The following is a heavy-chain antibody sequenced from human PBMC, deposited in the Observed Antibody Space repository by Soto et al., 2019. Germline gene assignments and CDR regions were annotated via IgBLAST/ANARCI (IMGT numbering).Heavy chain of an antibody. CDR3: ARQAYCSSTSCYSSQAFDI. V-gene: IGHV5-51*01. CDR2: IYPGDSDT. D-gene: IGHD2-2*01. J-gene: IGHJ3*02. Sequence: GESLKISCKGSGYRFTSFWIGWVRQMPGKGLEWMGIIYPGDSDTRYSPSFQGQVTISADKSISTAYLQWSSLKASDTAMYYCARQAYCSSTSCYSSQAFDIWGQGTMVTVSS. CDR1: GYRFTSFW.